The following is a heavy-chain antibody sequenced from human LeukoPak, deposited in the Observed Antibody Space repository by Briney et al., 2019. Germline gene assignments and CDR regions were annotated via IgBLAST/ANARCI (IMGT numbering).Heavy chain of an antibody. CDR2: IYHSGST. D-gene: IGHD2-2*01. V-gene: IGHV4-4*02. J-gene: IGHJ4*02. Sequence: PSGTLSLTCAVSGGSISSSNWWSWVRQPPGKGLEWTGEIYHSGSTNYNPSLKSRVTISLDTSKNHFSLRLSSVTAADTAVYYCARGRDPLQPLDYWGQGTLVTVSS. CDR1: GGSISSSNW. CDR3: ARGRDPLQPLDY.